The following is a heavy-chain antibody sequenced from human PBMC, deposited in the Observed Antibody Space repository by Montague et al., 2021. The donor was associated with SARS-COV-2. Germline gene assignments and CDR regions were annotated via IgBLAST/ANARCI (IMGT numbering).Heavy chain of an antibody. CDR1: GFILDDYG. Sequence: SLRLSCAASGFILDDYGMHWVRQAPAKGLEWVSGISWNSGRIGYADSVKGRFTISRDNAKNSLYLQMNSLRAEDTALYYCAKSIRRSNAFDIWGQGTMVTVSS. V-gene: IGHV3-9*01. J-gene: IGHJ3*02. CDR2: ISWNSGRI. CDR3: AKSIRRSNAFDI. D-gene: IGHD3-16*01.